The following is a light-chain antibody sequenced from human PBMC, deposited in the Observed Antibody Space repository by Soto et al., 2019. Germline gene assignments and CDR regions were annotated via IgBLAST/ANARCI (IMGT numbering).Light chain of an antibody. CDR1: TSDVGGYNL. CDR3: CSYASSSSYV. CDR2: EGT. V-gene: IGLV2-23*01. Sequence: ALTQPASVSGSPGQSITISCSGTTSDVGGYNLVSWYQQHTAKAPKLLIYEGTQRPSGVSSRFSGSKSGNTASLTISGLQAEDEADYYCCSYASSSSYVLGTGTKVTVL. J-gene: IGLJ1*01.